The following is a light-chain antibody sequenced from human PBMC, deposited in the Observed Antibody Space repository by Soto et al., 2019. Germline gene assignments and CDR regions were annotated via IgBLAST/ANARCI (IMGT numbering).Light chain of an antibody. CDR2: DAS. Sequence: EIVLTQSPATLSLSPGERATLSCRASQTISNLLAWYQQKPGQAPRLLIYDASNRATGIPARFSGSGSGTDFTLTISSLEPEDCAIYYCQQRSDWSLTFGGGTEVEIK. CDR3: QQRSDWSLT. V-gene: IGKV3-11*01. CDR1: QTISNL. J-gene: IGKJ4*01.